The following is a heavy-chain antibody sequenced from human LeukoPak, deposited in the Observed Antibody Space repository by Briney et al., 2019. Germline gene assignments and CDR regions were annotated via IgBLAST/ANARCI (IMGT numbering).Heavy chain of an antibody. Sequence: GGSLRLSRAASGFTFDDYAMHWVRQAPGKGLEWVSGISWNSGSIGYADSVKGRFTISRDNAKNSLYLQMNSLRAEDTALYYCAKSGIDWNWFDPWGQGTLVTVSS. CDR2: ISWNSGSI. D-gene: IGHD3-9*01. J-gene: IGHJ5*02. V-gene: IGHV3-9*01. CDR1: GFTFDDYA. CDR3: AKSGIDWNWFDP.